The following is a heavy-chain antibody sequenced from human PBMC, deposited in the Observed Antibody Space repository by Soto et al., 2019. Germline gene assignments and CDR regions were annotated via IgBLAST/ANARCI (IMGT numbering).Heavy chain of an antibody. CDR1: GGSITSYY. V-gene: IGHV4-59*12. J-gene: IGHJ4*02. CDR2: IYYSGST. D-gene: IGHD3-10*01. CDR3: ARSPSMVRGVILDW. Sequence: TSETLSLTCTVSGGSITSYYWNWIRQPPGKGLEWIGYIYYSGSTNYNPSLKSRVTISVDTSKNQFSLKLSSVTAADTAVYFCARSPSMVRGVILDWWGQGMLVTVSS.